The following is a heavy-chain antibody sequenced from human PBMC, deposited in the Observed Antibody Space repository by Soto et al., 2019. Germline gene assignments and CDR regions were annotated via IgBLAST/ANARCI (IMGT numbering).Heavy chain of an antibody. D-gene: IGHD2-15*01. CDR3: GKVLVGATGHTDSDS. V-gene: IGHV4-39*01. Sequence: SETLSLTCTVSGGSIYRSGYYWGWIRQPPGRGLEWIGNIDYNGVTYSNPSLKSRVTISRDTSKNQFSLKLTSVTAADTAPYYCGKVLVGATGHTDSDSWGPGTLVTVSS. CDR1: GGSIYRSGYY. CDR2: IDYNGVT. J-gene: IGHJ4*02.